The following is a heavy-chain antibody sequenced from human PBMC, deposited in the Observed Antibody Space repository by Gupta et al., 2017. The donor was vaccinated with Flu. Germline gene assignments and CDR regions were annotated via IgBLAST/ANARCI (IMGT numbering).Heavy chain of an antibody. CDR3: AKDLSPGGSYSFDY. CDR1: GFTFSSYA. V-gene: IGHV3-23*01. D-gene: IGHD1-26*01. Sequence: EVQLLESGGGLVQPGGSLILSCAASGFTFSSYAISWVRQAPGKGLGWVSAISGSGGSTYYADSVKGRFTISRDNSKNTLYLQMNSLRAEDTAVYYCAKDLSPGGSYSFDYWGQGTLVTVSS. J-gene: IGHJ4*02. CDR2: ISGSGGST.